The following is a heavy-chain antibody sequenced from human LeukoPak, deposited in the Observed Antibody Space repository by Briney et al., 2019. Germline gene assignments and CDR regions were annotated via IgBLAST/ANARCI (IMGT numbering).Heavy chain of an antibody. Sequence: GGSLRLSCAASGFTFSSYAMSWVRQAPGKGLEWVSAISGSGGSTYYADSVKGRFTIPRDNSKDTLYLQMNSLRAEDTAVYYCAKVGSSWITIYYFDYWGQGTLVTVSS. CDR2: ISGSGGST. CDR1: GFTFSSYA. V-gene: IGHV3-23*01. CDR3: AKVGSSWITIYYFDY. J-gene: IGHJ4*02. D-gene: IGHD6-13*01.